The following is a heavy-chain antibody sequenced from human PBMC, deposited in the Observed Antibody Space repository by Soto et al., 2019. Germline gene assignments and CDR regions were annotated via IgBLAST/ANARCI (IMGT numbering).Heavy chain of an antibody. CDR3: ARARIAVAGDFDY. J-gene: IGHJ4*02. Sequence: PSETLSLTCAVSGGSISSSNWWSWVRQPPGKGLEWIGEIYHSGNTNYNPSLKSRVTISVDKSKNQFSLKLSSVTAADTAVYYCARARIAVAGDFDYWGQGTLVTVSS. CDR1: GGSISSSNW. D-gene: IGHD6-19*01. V-gene: IGHV4-4*02. CDR2: IYHSGNT.